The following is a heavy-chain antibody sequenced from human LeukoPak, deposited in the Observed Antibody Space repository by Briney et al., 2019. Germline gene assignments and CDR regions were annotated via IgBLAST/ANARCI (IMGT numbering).Heavy chain of an antibody. CDR1: GYTFTTFSSYY. V-gene: IGHV1-46*01. J-gene: IGHJ4*02. Sequence: ASVKVSCKASGYTFTTFSSYYMHWVRQAPGQGLEWMGIINPSGGSTSYAQKFQGRVTMTRDTSTSTFYMELNNLRSEDTAVYYCGTLLSNGPFDYWGQGSLVTVSS. CDR3: GTLLSNGPFDY. CDR2: INPSGGST.